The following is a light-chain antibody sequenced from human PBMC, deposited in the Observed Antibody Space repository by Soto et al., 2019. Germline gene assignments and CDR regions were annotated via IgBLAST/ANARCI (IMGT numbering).Light chain of an antibody. Sequence: QSVLTQPPSVSGAPGQRVTIYCTGSSSNIGAGYDVHWYQQLPGTSPKLLIYGSTNRPSGVPDRFSGSKSGTSASLAITGLQAEDESDYYCQSYDSSLSGGVFGGGTKLTVL. V-gene: IGLV1-40*01. CDR2: GST. CDR3: QSYDSSLSGGV. J-gene: IGLJ2*01. CDR1: SSNIGAGYD.